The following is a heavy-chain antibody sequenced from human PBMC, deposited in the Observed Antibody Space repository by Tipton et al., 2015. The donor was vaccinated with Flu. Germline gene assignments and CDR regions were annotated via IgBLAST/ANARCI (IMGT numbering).Heavy chain of an antibody. Sequence: TLSLTCTVSGGSISSSSWWSWVRQPPGKGLEWIGEIYPSGSTNYNPSLKTRVTMSIDKSKNHFSLNLTSVTAADTAVYYCARDLGSRSWHRDFDQWGQGTLASVSS. CDR3: ARDLGSRSWHRDFDQ. V-gene: IGHV4-4*02. J-gene: IGHJ4*02. CDR1: GGSISSSSW. CDR2: IYPSGST. D-gene: IGHD1-26*01.